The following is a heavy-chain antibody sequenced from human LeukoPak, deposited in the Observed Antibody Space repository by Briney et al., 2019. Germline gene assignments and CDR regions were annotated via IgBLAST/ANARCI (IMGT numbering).Heavy chain of an antibody. Sequence: PGGSLGLSCAASGFTFSSYWMSWVRQAPGKGLEWVANIKQDGSEKYYVDSVKGRFTISRDNAKNSLYLQMNSLRAEDTAVYYCARGGCSSTSCYLFYYYYYMDVWGKGTTVTVSS. CDR1: GFTFSSYW. V-gene: IGHV3-7*01. CDR3: ARGGCSSTSCYLFYYYYYMDV. J-gene: IGHJ6*03. D-gene: IGHD2-2*01. CDR2: IKQDGSEK.